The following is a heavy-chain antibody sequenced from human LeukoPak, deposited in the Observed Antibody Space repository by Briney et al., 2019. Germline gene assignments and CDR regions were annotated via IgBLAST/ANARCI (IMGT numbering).Heavy chain of an antibody. CDR3: AREVSGVVVPAANYYYYMDV. CDR1: GGSISSGDYY. V-gene: IGHV4-30-4*08. Sequence: SQTLSLTCTVSGGSISSGDYYWSWNRQPPGKGLEWIVYIYYSGSTYYNPSLKSRVTISVDTSKNQFSLKLSSVTAADTAVYYCAREVSGVVVPAANYYYYMDVWGKGTTVTVSS. J-gene: IGHJ6*03. D-gene: IGHD2-2*01. CDR2: IYYSGST.